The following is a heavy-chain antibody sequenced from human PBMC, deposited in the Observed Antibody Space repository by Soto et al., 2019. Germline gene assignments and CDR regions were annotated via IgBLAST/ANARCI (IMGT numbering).Heavy chain of an antibody. J-gene: IGHJ3*02. D-gene: IGHD2-2*01. CDR2: ISSSSSYI. Sequence: PXESLSLTCAASGFTFSSYSMNWVRQAPGKGLEWVSSISSSSSYIYYADSVKGRFTISRDNAKNSLYLQMNSLRAEDTAVYYCARHRYDLDAFDIWGQGTMVTVSS. V-gene: IGHV3-21*01. CDR3: ARHRYDLDAFDI. CDR1: GFTFSSYS.